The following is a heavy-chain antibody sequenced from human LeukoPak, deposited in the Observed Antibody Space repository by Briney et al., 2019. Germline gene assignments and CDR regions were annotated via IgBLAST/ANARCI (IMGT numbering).Heavy chain of an antibody. V-gene: IGHV3-7*03. CDR1: GFIFSNYW. Sequence: GGSLRLSCAASGFIFSNYWLSWVRQAPGKGLEWVANIKQDGSERYYVDSVKGRFIVSRDNAKNPLYLQMNSLRAEDTAVYYCARVYDVWSGYYRDYWGQGTLVTVSS. CDR2: IKQDGSER. J-gene: IGHJ4*02. D-gene: IGHD3-3*01. CDR3: ARVYDVWSGYYRDY.